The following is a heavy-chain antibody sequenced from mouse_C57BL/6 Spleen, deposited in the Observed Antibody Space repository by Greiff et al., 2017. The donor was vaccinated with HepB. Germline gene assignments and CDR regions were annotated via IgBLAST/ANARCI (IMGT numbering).Heavy chain of an antibody. Sequence: EVQLQQSGPELVKPGASVKISCKASGYTFTDYYMNWVKQSHGKSLEWIGDINPNNGGTSYNQKFKGKATLTVDKSSSTAYMELRSLTSEDSAVYYCAFDGYYEGVYFDYWGQGTTLTVSS. CDR3: AFDGYYEGVYFDY. V-gene: IGHV1-26*01. CDR1: GYTFTDYY. CDR2: INPNNGGT. D-gene: IGHD2-3*01. J-gene: IGHJ2*01.